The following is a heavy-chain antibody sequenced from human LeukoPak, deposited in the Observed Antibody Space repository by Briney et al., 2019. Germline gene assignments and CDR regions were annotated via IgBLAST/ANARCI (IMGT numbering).Heavy chain of an antibody. Sequence: VASVKVSCKASGYTFTTYGISWVRQAPGQGLEWMGWISTHNGKTNYAQKLQGRVTMTTDTSTSTAYMELRSLRSDDTAVYYCARDSFVVRGVIIIPMDRWGQGTLVTVSS. CDR2: ISTHNGKT. CDR3: ARDSFVVRGVIIIPMDR. J-gene: IGHJ4*02. V-gene: IGHV1-18*01. D-gene: IGHD3-10*01. CDR1: GYTFTTYG.